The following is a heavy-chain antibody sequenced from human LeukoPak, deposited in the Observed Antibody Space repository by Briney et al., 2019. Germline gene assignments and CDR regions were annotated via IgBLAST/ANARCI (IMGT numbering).Heavy chain of an antibody. V-gene: IGHV3-15*01. Sequence: NPGGSLRLSCAASGFSFSNAWMNWVRQAPGKGLEWVGRIKTKTVPGTTEYAAPVKGRFTISRDDSKNTLYLQMNSLKTEDTAVYYCTRGSNSDDSSDFDHWGQGTLVTVSS. CDR2: IKTKTVPGTT. CDR1: GFSFSNAW. D-gene: IGHD3-22*01. J-gene: IGHJ4*02. CDR3: TRGSNSDDSSDFDH.